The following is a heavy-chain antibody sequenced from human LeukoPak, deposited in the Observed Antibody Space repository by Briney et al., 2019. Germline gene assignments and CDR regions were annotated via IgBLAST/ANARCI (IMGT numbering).Heavy chain of an antibody. V-gene: IGHV1-8*01. CDR1: GYTFTSYD. D-gene: IGHD2/OR15-2a*01. CDR3: ARDLVIGGWFDP. J-gene: IGHJ5*02. Sequence: ASVKVSCKASGYTFTSYDINWVRQATGQGLEWMGWMNPNSGNTGYAQKFQGRVTMTRNTSISTAYMELSSLRSEDTAVYYCARDLVIGGWFDPWGQGTLVTVSS. CDR2: MNPNSGNT.